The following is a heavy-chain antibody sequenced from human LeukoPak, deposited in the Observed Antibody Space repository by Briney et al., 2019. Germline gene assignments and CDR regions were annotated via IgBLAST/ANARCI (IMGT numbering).Heavy chain of an antibody. CDR1: GGTFSNYA. CDR3: ARDLVGSHTSYSSGAWDY. D-gene: IGHD3-9*01. J-gene: IGHJ4*02. V-gene: IGHV1-69*13. Sequence: SVKVSCKASGGTFSNYAISWVRQAPGQGLEWMGGIIPMFDTADYAQNFQGTLTITADESTSTAYMELSSLRAEDTAVYYCARDLVGSHTSYSSGAWDYWGQGTLVTVSS. CDR2: IIPMFDTA.